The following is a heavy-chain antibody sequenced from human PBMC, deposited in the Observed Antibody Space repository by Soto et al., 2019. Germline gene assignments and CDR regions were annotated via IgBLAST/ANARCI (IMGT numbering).Heavy chain of an antibody. V-gene: IGHV3-23*01. J-gene: IGHJ4*02. CDR2: ISASGYSA. Sequence: LRLSCAASGLPFSNYAMTWVRQAPGKGLEWVSIISASGYSAYYGGAVKGRFTTSRDNSRSTLYLQMNGLRAEDTAVYYCAKGDLLWDPFDLWGQGTLVTVSS. CDR3: AKGDLLWDPFDL. D-gene: IGHD3-16*01. CDR1: GLPFSNYA.